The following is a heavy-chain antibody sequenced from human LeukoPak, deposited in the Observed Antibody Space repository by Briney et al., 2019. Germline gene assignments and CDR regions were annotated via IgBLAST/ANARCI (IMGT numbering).Heavy chain of an antibody. J-gene: IGHJ6*04. Sequence: GGSLRLSCAASGFTFSSYEMNWVRQAPGKGLEWVSYISSSGSTIYYADSVKGRFTISRDNAKNSLYLQMNSLRAEDTAVYYCAIREDNSSWYNGYYYYGMDVWGKGTTVTVSS. D-gene: IGHD6-13*01. CDR1: GFTFSSYE. CDR2: ISSSGSTI. V-gene: IGHV3-48*03. CDR3: AIREDNSSWYNGYYYYGMDV.